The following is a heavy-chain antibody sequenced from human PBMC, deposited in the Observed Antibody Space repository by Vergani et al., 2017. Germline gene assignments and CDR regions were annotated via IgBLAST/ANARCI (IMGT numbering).Heavy chain of an antibody. V-gene: IGHV4-34*01. CDR3: ASPGGPGSVVGRYNWFDP. J-gene: IGHJ5*02. D-gene: IGHD1-14*01. CDR2: INHSGST. CDR1: GGSFSGYY. Sequence: QVQLQQWGAGLLKPSETLSLTCAVYGGSFSGYYWSWIRQPPGKGLEWIGEINHSGSTNYNPSLKSRVTISVDTSKNQFSLTLSSVTAADTAVDYCASPGGPGSVVGRYNWFDPWGQGTLVTVSS.